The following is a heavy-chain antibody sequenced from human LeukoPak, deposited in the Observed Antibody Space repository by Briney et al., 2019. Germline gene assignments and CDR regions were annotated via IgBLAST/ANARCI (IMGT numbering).Heavy chain of an antibody. V-gene: IGHV3-33*01. D-gene: IGHD2-2*01. CDR3: ARGIVPAANVAF. CDR2: IWYDGSNQ. CDR1: GFTFIRFG. Sequence: GGSLRLSCEASGFTFIRFGMHWVRQAPGKGLEWVAVIWYDGSNQDYADSVKGRFTISRDNSKNTLYLQVSSLRAEDTAVYYCARGIVPAANVAFWGQGTLVTASS. J-gene: IGHJ4*02.